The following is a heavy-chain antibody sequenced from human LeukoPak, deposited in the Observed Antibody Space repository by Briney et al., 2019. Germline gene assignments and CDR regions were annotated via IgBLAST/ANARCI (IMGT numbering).Heavy chain of an antibody. V-gene: IGHV3-21*01. CDR2: ISFTSSFV. CDR3: ASERLVVRGITGYFDY. J-gene: IGHJ4*02. D-gene: IGHD3-10*01. CDR1: GFTFSDYS. Sequence: GGSLRPSCAASGFTFSDYSMNWVRQAPGKGLEWVSSISFTSSFVYYADSVKGRFTISRDNAKNSLYLQMNSVRAEDTAVYYCASERLVVRGITGYFDYWGQGTLVTVSS.